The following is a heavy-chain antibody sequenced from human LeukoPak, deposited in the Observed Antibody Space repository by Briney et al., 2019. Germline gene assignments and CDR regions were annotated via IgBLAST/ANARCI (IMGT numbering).Heavy chain of an antibody. CDR3: AREEDSSSWLDFDS. CDR1: GGSISSTNW. Sequence: SETLSLTCGVSGGSISSTNWWTWVRQPPGEGLEWIGEVHLSGRTNYNPSLESRVTMSVDMSENHISLKLTSVTAADTAIYYCAREEDSSSWLDFDSWGRGTLVTISS. CDR2: VHLSGRT. V-gene: IGHV4-4*02. D-gene: IGHD6-13*01. J-gene: IGHJ4*02.